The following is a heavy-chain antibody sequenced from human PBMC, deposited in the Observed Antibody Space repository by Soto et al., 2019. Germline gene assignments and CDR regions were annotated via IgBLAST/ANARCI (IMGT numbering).Heavy chain of an antibody. CDR1: GVTFTSYA. CDR3: VRVLAAPGPPDN. CDR2: IVPIVDKA. V-gene: IGHV1-69*12. J-gene: IGHJ4*02. D-gene: IGHD6-25*01. Sequence: QVQLVQSGAEVRQPASSVKVSCKTSGVTFTSYAISWVRQARGQGLEWMGGIVPIVDKATYAQKFQGRVTITADESTSTVYMELSSLRSDDTAVYYCVRVLAAPGPPDNWGQGTLVTVSS.